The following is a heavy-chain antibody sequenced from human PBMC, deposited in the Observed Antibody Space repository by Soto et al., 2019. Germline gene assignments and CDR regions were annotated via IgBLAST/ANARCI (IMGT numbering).Heavy chain of an antibody. CDR3: ARVKGGYSYGINWYFDL. V-gene: IGHV1-3*01. J-gene: IGHJ2*01. CDR2: INAGNGNT. Sequence: ASVKVSCKASGYTFTSYAMHWVRQAPGQRLEWMGWINAGNGNTKYSQMFQGRVTITRDTSASTAYMELSSLRSEDTAVYYCARVKGGYSYGINWYFDLWGRGTLVTVSS. D-gene: IGHD5-18*01. CDR1: GYTFTSYA.